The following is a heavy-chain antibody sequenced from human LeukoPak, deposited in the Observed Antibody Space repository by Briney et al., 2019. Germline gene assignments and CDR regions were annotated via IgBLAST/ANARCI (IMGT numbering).Heavy chain of an antibody. Sequence: GGSLRLSCAASGFTFSTYWMHWVRQAPGKGLEWVSSITSTSIYKYYADSVKGRFTISRDNAKNSLYLQMNSLRAGDTAVYYCAKTTITPPYYMDVWGKGTTVTVSS. V-gene: IGHV3-21*01. D-gene: IGHD4-11*01. J-gene: IGHJ6*03. CDR2: ITSTSIYK. CDR3: AKTTITPPYYMDV. CDR1: GFTFSTYW.